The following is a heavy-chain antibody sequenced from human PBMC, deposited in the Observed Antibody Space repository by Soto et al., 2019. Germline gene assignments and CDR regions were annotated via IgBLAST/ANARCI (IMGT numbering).Heavy chain of an antibody. CDR3: ARIYGDYDY. J-gene: IGHJ4*02. D-gene: IGHD4-17*01. Sequence: ASVKVSCKVSGYTLTELSMHWVRQAPGKGPEWMGGFDPEDGETNYAQKFQGRVTMTGDTSANTAYMELSSLRSEDTAVYYCARIYGDYDYWGQGTLVTVSS. CDR1: GYTLTELS. V-gene: IGHV1-24*01. CDR2: FDPEDGET.